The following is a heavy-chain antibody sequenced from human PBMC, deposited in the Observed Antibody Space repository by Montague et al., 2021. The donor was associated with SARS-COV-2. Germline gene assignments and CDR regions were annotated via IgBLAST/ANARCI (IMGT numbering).Heavy chain of an antibody. CDR1: GASVSSINW. J-gene: IGHJ5*02. CDR2: IHHTGIT. V-gene: IGHV4-4*02. D-gene: IGHD6-13*01. Sequence: SETLSLTCAVSGASVSSINWWTWVRQPPGRGLEWIAEIHHTGITNFNPSLRSRVSISLDTSRNQFSLTLNSVTAADTAMYYCASHPVWQQLITWGQGTLVSVSP. CDR3: ASHPVWQQLIT.